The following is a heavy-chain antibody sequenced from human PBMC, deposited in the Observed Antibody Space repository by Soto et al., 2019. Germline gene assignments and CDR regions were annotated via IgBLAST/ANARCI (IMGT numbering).Heavy chain of an antibody. Sequence: QVQLQESGPGLVKPSETLSLTCTVSGGSISSYYWTWVRQSPGKGLEWIGYVFSSGSTNYNPSLESRDTISLDTSKNHFSLKVISVTAADTAVYYCARRGKKSFYYYMDVWGKGTTVTVSS. J-gene: IGHJ6*03. CDR1: GGSISSYY. CDR2: VFSSGST. V-gene: IGHV4-59*08. CDR3: ARRGKKSFYYYMDV.